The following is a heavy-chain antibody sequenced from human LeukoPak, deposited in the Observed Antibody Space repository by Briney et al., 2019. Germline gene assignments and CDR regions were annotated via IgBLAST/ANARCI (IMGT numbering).Heavy chain of an antibody. CDR2: MNPNSGNT. D-gene: IGHD3-3*01. CDR1: GYTFTSYD. J-gene: IGHJ5*02. Sequence: ASVKVSCKASGYTFTSYDINWVRQATGQGLEWMGWMNPNSGNTGYAQKFQGRVTITRNTSISTAYMELSSLRSEDTAVYYCVRDNLDYDFWSGYYRNWFDPWGQGTLVTVSS. V-gene: IGHV1-8*03. CDR3: VRDNLDYDFWSGYYRNWFDP.